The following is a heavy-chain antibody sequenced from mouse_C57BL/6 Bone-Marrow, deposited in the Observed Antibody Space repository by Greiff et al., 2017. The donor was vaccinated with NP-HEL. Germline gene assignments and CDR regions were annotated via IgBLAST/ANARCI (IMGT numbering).Heavy chain of an antibody. CDR2: IDPSDSYT. J-gene: IGHJ1*03. V-gene: IGHV1-69*01. CDR1: GYTFTSYW. CDR3: AREGHYYGSSYWYFDV. Sequence: QVQLQQPGAELVMPGASVKLSCKASGYTFTSYWMHWVKRRPGQGLEWIGEIDPSDSYTNYNQKFKGKSTLTVDKSSSTAYMQLSSLTSEDSAVYYCAREGHYYGSSYWYFDVWGTGTTVTVSS. D-gene: IGHD1-1*01.